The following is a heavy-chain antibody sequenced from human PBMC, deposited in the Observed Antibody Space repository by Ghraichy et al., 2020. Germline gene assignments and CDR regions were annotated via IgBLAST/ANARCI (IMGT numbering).Heavy chain of an antibody. J-gene: IGHJ3*01. CDR3: ARDTDNGDNSGWGAFDL. D-gene: IGHD4-23*01. CDR1: EFTFSRYY. CDR2: IREDGGDM. V-gene: IGHV3-7*03. Sequence: GESLNISCVGSEFTFSRYYMTWVRQAPGEGLEWVATIREDGGDMAYLDSLKGRFTISRDNSKNSLYLQMNSLRTEDTAVYYCARDTDNGDNSGWGAFDLWGHGTLVTVSS.